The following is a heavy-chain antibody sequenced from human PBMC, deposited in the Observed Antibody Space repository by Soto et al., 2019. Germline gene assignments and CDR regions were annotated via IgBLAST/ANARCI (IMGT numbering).Heavy chain of an antibody. CDR1: GFTFSDYY. CDR2: ISSSSSYT. J-gene: IGHJ6*02. Sequence: GGSLRLSCAASGFTFSDYYMSWIRQAPGKGLEWVSYISSSSSYTNYADSAKGRFTISRDNAKNSLYLQMNSLRAEDTAVYYCATPPSGGMDVWGQGTTVTVSS. V-gene: IGHV3-11*06. CDR3: ATPPSGGMDV.